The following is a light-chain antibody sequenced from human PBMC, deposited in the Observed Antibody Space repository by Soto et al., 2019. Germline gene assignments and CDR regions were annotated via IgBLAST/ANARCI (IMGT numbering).Light chain of an antibody. J-gene: IGKJ5*01. CDR2: GAS. Sequence: EIVLTQSPGTLSLSPGERATLSCRASQSVSSSYLAWYQQKPGQAPRLLIYGASSRATGIPDRFSGSGSGTDFTLTISRLEPEDFAVYYCQQRKNWQVTFGQGTRLRL. V-gene: IGKV3D-20*02. CDR1: QSVSSSY. CDR3: QQRKNWQVT.